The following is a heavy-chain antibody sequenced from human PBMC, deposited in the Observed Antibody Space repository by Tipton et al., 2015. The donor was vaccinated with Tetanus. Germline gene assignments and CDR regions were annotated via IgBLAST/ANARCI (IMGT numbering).Heavy chain of an antibody. CDR3: ARDRGDFIYSGMDV. J-gene: IGHJ6*02. CDR1: GYTFTGYY. V-gene: IGHV1-2*02. CDR2: IDPNSGGT. D-gene: IGHD2-21*01. Sequence: QLVQSGAEMKKPGASVKVSCKASGYTFTGYYMYWVRQAPGQGLEWMGWIDPNSGGTVYAQKFQGRVTMTRETSISTAYMELSSLRSDESAVYYCARDRGDFIYSGMDVWGPGTTVTVS.